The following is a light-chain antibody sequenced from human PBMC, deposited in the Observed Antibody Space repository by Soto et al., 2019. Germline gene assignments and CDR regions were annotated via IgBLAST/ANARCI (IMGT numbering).Light chain of an antibody. CDR3: QHYDTFSWT. CDR2: GAS. J-gene: IGKJ1*01. V-gene: IGKV1-5*01. CDR1: EDIDTS. Sequence: DIQMTQSPSTLSVSLGDRITITCRASEDIDTSLAWFQQRPGKAPKVLIAGASGLMNGVPSTFSGSGSGTEFALTISSVQPDEFATYFCQHYDTFSWTFGQGTKVDIK.